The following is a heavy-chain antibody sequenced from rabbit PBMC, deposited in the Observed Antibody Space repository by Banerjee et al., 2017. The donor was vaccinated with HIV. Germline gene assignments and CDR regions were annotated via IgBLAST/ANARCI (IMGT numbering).Heavy chain of an antibody. V-gene: IGHV1S45*01. CDR3: ARSAYAGGAGDGLNL. D-gene: IGHD4-2*01. Sequence: QEQLEESGGDLVKPEGSLTLTCTASGFSFSSSYYMCWVRQAPGKGLEWIACFYTGSGSTYYASWAKGRFTISKTSSTTVTLQMTSLTAADTATYFCARSAYAGGAGDGLNLWGQGTLVTV. CDR1: GFSFSSSYY. J-gene: IGHJ4*01. CDR2: FYTGSGST.